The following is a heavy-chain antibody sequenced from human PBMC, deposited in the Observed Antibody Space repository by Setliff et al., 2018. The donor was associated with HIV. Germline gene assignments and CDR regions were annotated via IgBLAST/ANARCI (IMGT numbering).Heavy chain of an antibody. CDR3: GRGKHYNSGSPPLYDS. CDR1: GYTFTNFF. Sequence: ASVKVSCKASGYTFTNFFIHWVRQAPGQGLEWMGILKPSTGSTNYTEKFQGRVTMTRDTSTSSVNMDLSSLRSEDTAVFYCGRGKHYNSGSPPLYDSWGQGTLVTVSS. CDR2: LKPSTGST. V-gene: IGHV1-46*01. D-gene: IGHD3-10*01. J-gene: IGHJ4*02.